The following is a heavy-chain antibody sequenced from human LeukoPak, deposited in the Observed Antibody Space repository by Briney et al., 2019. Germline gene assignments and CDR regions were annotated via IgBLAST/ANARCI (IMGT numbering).Heavy chain of an antibody. D-gene: IGHD3-9*01. CDR3: ASSLRYFDLDY. V-gene: IGHV1-46*01. CDR2: INPSGGST. Sequence: ASVKVSCKASGYTFTSYYMHLVRQAPGQGLEWMGIINPSGGSTSYAQKFQGRVTMTRDMSTSTVYMELSSLRSEDTAVYYCASSLRYFDLDYWGQGTLVTVSS. J-gene: IGHJ4*02. CDR1: GYTFTSYY.